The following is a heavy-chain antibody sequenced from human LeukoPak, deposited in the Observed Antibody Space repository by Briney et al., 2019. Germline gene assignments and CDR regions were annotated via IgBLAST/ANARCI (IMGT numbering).Heavy chain of an antibody. Sequence: SETLSLTCTVSGGSISSYYWSWIRQPPGKGLEWIGYIYYSGSTNYNPSLKSRVTISVETSKNQFSLKLSSVTAADTAVYYCARDVSDFWNSYMDVWGKGTTVTVSS. CDR3: ARDVSDFWNSYMDV. D-gene: IGHD3-3*01. CDR2: IYYSGST. V-gene: IGHV4-59*12. CDR1: GGSISSYY. J-gene: IGHJ6*03.